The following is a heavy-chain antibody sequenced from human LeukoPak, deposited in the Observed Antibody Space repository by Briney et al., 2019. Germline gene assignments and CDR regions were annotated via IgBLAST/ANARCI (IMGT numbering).Heavy chain of an antibody. CDR3: ARDDSSIAARRGYNWFDP. J-gene: IGHJ5*02. CDR2: IIPIFGTA. D-gene: IGHD6-6*01. Sequence: GSSVKVSCKASGGTFSSYAISWVRQAPGQGLEWMGRIIPIFGTANYAQKFQGRGTITTDESTSTAYMELSSLRSEDTAVYYCARDDSSIAARRGYNWFDPWGQGTLVTVSS. CDR1: GGTFSSYA. V-gene: IGHV1-69*05.